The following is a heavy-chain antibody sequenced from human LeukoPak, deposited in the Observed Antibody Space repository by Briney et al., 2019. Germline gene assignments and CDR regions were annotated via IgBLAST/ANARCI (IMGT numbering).Heavy chain of an antibody. V-gene: IGHV5-51*01. D-gene: IGHD5-18*01. CDR2: IYPGDSDT. CDR3: ARLRQLWTLDY. Sequence: GESLKISCKASGYGFPSYWIGWVRQMPGKGLEWMGIIYPGDSDTRYSPSFQGQVTISADKSTSTAYLQWSSLKASDTAMYCCARLRQLWTLDYWGQGTLVTVSS. J-gene: IGHJ4*02. CDR1: GYGFPSYW.